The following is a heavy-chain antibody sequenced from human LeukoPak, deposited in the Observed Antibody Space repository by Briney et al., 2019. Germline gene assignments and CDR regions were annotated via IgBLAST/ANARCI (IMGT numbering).Heavy chain of an antibody. V-gene: IGHV1-2*06. CDR2: INPNSGGT. D-gene: IGHD1-26*01. CDR3: ARGGVGATTNDY. Sequence: ASVKVSCKASGYTFTGYYMHWVRQAPGQGLEGMGRINPNSGGTNYAQKFQGRVTMTRDTSISTAYMELSRLRSDDTAVYYCARGGVGATTNDYWGQGTLVTVSS. J-gene: IGHJ4*02. CDR1: GYTFTGYY.